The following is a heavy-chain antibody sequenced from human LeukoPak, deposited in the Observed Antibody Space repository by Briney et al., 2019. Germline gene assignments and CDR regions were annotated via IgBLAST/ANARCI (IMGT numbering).Heavy chain of an antibody. D-gene: IGHD6-19*01. V-gene: IGHV3-9*01. CDR3: AKSRGIAVAAYYFDY. CDR2: ISWNSGSI. Sequence: GRSLRLSCAASGFTFDDYAMHWVRQAPGKGLEWVSGISWNSGSIGYADSVKGRFTISRDNAKNSLYLQMNSLRAEDTALYCCAKSRGIAVAAYYFDYWGQGTLVTVSS. J-gene: IGHJ4*02. CDR1: GFTFDDYA.